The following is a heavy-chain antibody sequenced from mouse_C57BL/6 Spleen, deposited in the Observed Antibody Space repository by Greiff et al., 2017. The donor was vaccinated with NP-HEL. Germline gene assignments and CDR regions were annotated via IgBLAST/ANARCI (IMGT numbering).Heavy chain of an antibody. J-gene: IGHJ4*01. CDR3: ARYSNHGGYAMDY. V-gene: IGHV1-50*01. Sequence: QVQLQQPGAELVKPGASVKLSCKASGYTFTSYWMQWVKQRPGQGLEWIGEIDPSDSYTNYNQKFKGKATLTVDTSSSTAYMQLSSLTSEDSAVYYCARYSNHGGYAMDYWGQGTSVTVSS. CDR2: IDPSDSYT. D-gene: IGHD2-5*01. CDR1: GYTFTSYW.